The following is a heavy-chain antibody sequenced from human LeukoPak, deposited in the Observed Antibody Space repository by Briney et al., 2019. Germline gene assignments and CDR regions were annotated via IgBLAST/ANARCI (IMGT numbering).Heavy chain of an antibody. V-gene: IGHV4-39*07. CDR3: AREATASMD. Sequence: SETLSLTCTVSGGSISSSSYYWGWIRQPPGKGLEWIGSIYHSGSTYYNPSLKSRVTISVDTSKNQFSLKLSSVTAADTAVYFYAREATASMDWGQGTLVTVSS. D-gene: IGHD2-21*02. J-gene: IGHJ4*02. CDR1: GGSISSSSYY. CDR2: IYHSGST.